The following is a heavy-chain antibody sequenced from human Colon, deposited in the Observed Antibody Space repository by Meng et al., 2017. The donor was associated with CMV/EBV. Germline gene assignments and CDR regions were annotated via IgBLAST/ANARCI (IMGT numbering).Heavy chain of an antibody. Sequence: GESLKISCAASGFTFSSYWMSWVRQAPGKGLEWVSRINSDGSSTSYADSVKGRFTISRDNAKNTLYLQMNSLRAEDTAVYYCARGDAFDIWGQGTMVTVSS. CDR3: ARGDAFDI. CDR1: GFTFSSYW. J-gene: IGHJ3*02. V-gene: IGHV3-74*01. CDR2: INSDGSST.